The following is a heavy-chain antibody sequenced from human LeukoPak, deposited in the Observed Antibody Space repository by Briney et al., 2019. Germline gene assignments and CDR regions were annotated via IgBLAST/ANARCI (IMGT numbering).Heavy chain of an antibody. J-gene: IGHJ6*03. CDR1: GGSISSYY. D-gene: IGHD4-11*01. V-gene: IGHV4-4*07. Sequence: KASETLSLTCTVSGGSISSYYWSWIRQPAGKGLEWIGRIYTSGSTNYNPSLKSRVTMSVDTSKNQFSPKLSSVTAADTAVYYCARDGGGSNYVDYYYYYYMDVWGKGTTVTVSS. CDR2: IYTSGST. CDR3: ARDGGGSNYVDYYYYYYMDV.